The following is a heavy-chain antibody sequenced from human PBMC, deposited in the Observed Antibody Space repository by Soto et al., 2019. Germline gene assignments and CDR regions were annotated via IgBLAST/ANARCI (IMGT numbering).Heavy chain of an antibody. Sequence: EVQLVESGGGLVQPGGSLRLSCVASGFTLSSYSMNWVRQAPGKGLEWLSYIRSTSRTIYYADSVRGRFTISRDNAKNSRFLQMNSLRVDDTAVYYCARGDPSGDYEGWFDPWGEGTLVTVTS. CDR3: ARGDPSGDYEGWFDP. J-gene: IGHJ5*02. V-gene: IGHV3-48*01. CDR2: IRSTSRTI. CDR1: GFTLSSYS. D-gene: IGHD4-17*01.